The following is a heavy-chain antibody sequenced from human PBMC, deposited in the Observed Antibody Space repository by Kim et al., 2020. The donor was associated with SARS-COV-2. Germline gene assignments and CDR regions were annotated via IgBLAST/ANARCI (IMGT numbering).Heavy chain of an antibody. CDR2: INGDGSVT. Sequence: GGSLRLSCAASGFTFRNYWMHWVRQVPGKGLVWVSCINGDGSVTTYADSVKGRFTISRDSAKNTLYLQMNSLRAEDTAVYYCARGGHYSYYGVDVWGQGTTVTGSS. CDR3: ARGGHYSYYGVDV. J-gene: IGHJ6*02. CDR1: GFTFRNYW. V-gene: IGHV3-74*01.